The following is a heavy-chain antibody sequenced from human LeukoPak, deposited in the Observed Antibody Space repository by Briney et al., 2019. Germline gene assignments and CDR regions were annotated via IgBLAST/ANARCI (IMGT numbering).Heavy chain of an antibody. CDR2: FDPEDGET. Sequence: ASVKVSCKVSGYTLTELSMHWVRQALGKGLEWMGGFDPEDGETIYAQKFQGRVTMTEDTSTDTAYMELSSLRSEDTAVYYCATDLRGSIWFGELLPFDYWGQGTLVTVSS. CDR1: GYTLTELS. J-gene: IGHJ4*02. V-gene: IGHV1-24*01. D-gene: IGHD3-10*01. CDR3: ATDLRGSIWFGELLPFDY.